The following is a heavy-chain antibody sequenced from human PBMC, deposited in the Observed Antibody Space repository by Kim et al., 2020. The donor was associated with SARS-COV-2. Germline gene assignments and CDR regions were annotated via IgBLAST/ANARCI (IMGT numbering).Heavy chain of an antibody. D-gene: IGHD3-22*01. V-gene: IGHV1-46*01. CDR3: AGDHAYDSSGPYFDY. J-gene: IGHJ4*02. Sequence: ASVKVSCKASGYTFTSYYMHWVRQAPGQGLEWMGIINPSGGSTSYAQKFQGRVTMTRDTSTSTVYMELSSLRSEDTAVYYCAGDHAYDSSGPYFDYWGQGTLVTVSS. CDR2: INPSGGST. CDR1: GYTFTSYY.